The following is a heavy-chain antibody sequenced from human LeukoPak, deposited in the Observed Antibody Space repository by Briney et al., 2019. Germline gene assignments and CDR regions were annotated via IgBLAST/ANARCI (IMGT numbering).Heavy chain of an antibody. D-gene: IGHD1-26*01. J-gene: IGHJ6*03. CDR3: ARARVVGQMYYYYYYYMDV. V-gene: IGHV4-59*12. CDR1: GGSISSYY. CDR2: IYYSGSA. Sequence: PSETLSLTCTVSGGSISSYYWSWIRQPPGKGLEWIGNIYYSGSANYNPSLKSRATMSIDTSKNQFSLKLSSVTAADTAVYYCARARVVGQMYYYYYYYMDVWGKGTTVTVSS.